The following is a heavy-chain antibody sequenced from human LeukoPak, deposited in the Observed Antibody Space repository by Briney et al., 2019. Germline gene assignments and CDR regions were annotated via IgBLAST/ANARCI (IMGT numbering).Heavy chain of an antibody. J-gene: IGHJ4*02. D-gene: IGHD6-6*01. CDR3: ARDSKETMYSSSSGFDY. CDR2: ISYTGTT. CDR1: GGSLSSSDYY. V-gene: IGHV4-39*07. Sequence: SETLSLTCTVSGGSLSSSDYYWGWIRQPPGKGLEWIGIISYTGTTYYDPSLKSRVTISVDTSKNQFSLKLTSVTAADPAVYYCARDSKETMYSSSSGFDYWGLGALVTVSS.